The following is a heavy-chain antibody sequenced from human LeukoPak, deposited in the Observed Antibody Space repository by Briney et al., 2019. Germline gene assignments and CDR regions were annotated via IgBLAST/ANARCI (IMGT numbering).Heavy chain of an antibody. D-gene: IGHD3-22*01. V-gene: IGHV4-39*01. CDR3: ARQTITMIVVVSPHAFDI. J-gene: IGHJ3*02. CDR2: IYYSGST. Sequence: SETLSLTCTVSGGSISSSSYYWGWIRQPPGKGLEWIGSIYYSGSTYYNPSLKSRVTISVDTSKNQSSLKLSSVTAADTAVYYCARQTITMIVVVSPHAFDIWGQGTMVTVSS. CDR1: GGSISSSSYY.